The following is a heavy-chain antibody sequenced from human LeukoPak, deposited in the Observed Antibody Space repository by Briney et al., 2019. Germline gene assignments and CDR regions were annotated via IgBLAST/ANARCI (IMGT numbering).Heavy chain of an antibody. CDR3: ARGGRWLQFNY. J-gene: IGHJ4*02. D-gene: IGHD5-24*01. CDR2: ISYSGST. V-gene: IGHV4-61*01. CDR1: GGSVNSGTYY. Sequence: SETLSLTCTVSGGSVNSGTYYWSWIRQPPGKGLEWIGYISYSGSTNYNPSLKSRVTISVDTSKNQFSLKLSSVTAADTAVYYCARGGRWLQFNYWGRGTLVTVSS.